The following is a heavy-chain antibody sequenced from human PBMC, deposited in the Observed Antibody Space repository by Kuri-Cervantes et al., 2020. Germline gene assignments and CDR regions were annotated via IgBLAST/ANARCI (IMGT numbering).Heavy chain of an antibody. J-gene: IGHJ4*02. V-gene: IGHV1-2*02. CDR2: INPNSGGT. Sequence: ASVKVSCKASGYTFTGYYMHWVRQAPGQGLEWMGWINPNSGGTNYAQKFQGRVTMTRDTSISTAYMELSSLRSEDTAVYYCARGEANYYDSSGYLLYWGQGTLVTVSS. CDR3: ARGEANYYDSSGYLLY. D-gene: IGHD3-22*01. CDR1: GYTFTGYY.